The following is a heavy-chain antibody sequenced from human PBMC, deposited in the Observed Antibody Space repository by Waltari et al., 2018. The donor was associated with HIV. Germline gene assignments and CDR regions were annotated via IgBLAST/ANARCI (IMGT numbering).Heavy chain of an antibody. CDR2: IYWNDDK. CDR1: GFSLRTSGVG. D-gene: IGHD6-19*01. V-gene: IGHV2-5*01. CDR3: AHRRLARAVAGKLYNWFDP. J-gene: IGHJ5*02. Sequence: QITLKESGPTLVKPTQTLTPTCTFSGFSLRTSGVGVGWIRQPPGKAPEWLALIYWNDDKRYSPSLKSRLTITKDTSKNQVVLTMTNMDPVDTATYYCAHRRLARAVAGKLYNWFDPWGQGILVTVSS.